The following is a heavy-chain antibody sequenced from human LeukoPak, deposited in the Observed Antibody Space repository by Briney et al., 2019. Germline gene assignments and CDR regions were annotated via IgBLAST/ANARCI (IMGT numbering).Heavy chain of an antibody. D-gene: IGHD1-26*01. V-gene: IGHV3-7*01. J-gene: IGHJ4*02. CDR3: TRDTGGSGSYPDY. CDR2: VKQDGTEK. Sequence: GGSLRLSCEASGFTFSNYWMTWVRQTPGNGLEWVANVKQDGTEKYYWDSVTGRFTISRDNAKKSVYLQMNSLRVEDTGLYYCTRDTGGSGSYPDYWGQGTLVSVSS. CDR1: GFTFSNYW.